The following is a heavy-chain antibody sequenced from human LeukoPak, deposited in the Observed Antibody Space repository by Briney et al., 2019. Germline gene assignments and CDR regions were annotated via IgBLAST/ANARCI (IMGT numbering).Heavy chain of an antibody. CDR2: IYYSGST. CDR3: ARGVYDFWSGYYTGGHFDY. D-gene: IGHD3-3*01. CDR1: GGSISSYY. Sequence: SETLSLTCTVSGGSISSYYRSWIRQPPGKGLEWIGYIYYSGSTNYNPSLKSRVTISVDTSKNQFSLKLSSVTAADTAVYYCARGVYDFWSGYYTGGHFDYWGQGTLVTVSS. V-gene: IGHV4-59*01. J-gene: IGHJ4*02.